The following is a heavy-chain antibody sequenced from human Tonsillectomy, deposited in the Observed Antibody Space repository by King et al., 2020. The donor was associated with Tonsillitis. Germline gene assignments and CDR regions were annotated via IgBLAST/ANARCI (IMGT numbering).Heavy chain of an antibody. CDR3: AKSWANTASLYSYYALDV. CDR2: ISYDGSNK. V-gene: IGHV3-30*18. Sequence: QVQLVESGGGVVHPGRSLRLSCAASGFTFSTYDMHWVRQAPGSGMEWVAVISYDGSNKCYADSVKGRFTISRDNSKNTLYLQMNSLRAEDTAVYYCAKSWANTASLYSYYALDVWGQGTTVTVSS. CDR1: GFTFSTYD. J-gene: IGHJ6*02. D-gene: IGHD5-18*01.